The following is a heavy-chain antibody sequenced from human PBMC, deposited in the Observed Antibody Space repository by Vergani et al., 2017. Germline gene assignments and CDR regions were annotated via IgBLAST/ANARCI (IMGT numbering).Heavy chain of an antibody. CDR1: GYSFTSYW. J-gene: IGHJ4*02. V-gene: IGHV5-51*01. D-gene: IGHD6-19*01. CDR2: IFPGDSDT. Sequence: EVQLVQSGAEVKTPGESLKISCKGSGYSFTSYWIGWVRQMPGKGLELMGIIFPGDSDTRCSPSFQGQVTIPAYKSIRTAYLQWSSLKASDTAMYYCARLVSGWYFDYWGQGTLVTVSS. CDR3: ARLVSGWYFDY.